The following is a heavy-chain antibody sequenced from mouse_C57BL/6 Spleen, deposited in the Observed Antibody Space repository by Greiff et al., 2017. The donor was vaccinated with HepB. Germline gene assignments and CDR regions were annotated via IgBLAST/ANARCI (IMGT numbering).Heavy chain of an antibody. J-gene: IGHJ1*03. CDR1: GYTFTSYW. CDR3: ARGGLVISYGYFDV. V-gene: IGHV1-52*01. Sequence: VQLQQPGAELVRPGSSVKLSCKASGYTFTSYWMHWVKQRPIQGLEWIVTIDPSDSDTHYTHKFKDKATITVDNATSTAYLQLSSLTSEDSAVYYCARGGLVISYGYFDVWGTGTTVTVSS. D-gene: IGHD1-1*01. CDR2: IDPSDSDT.